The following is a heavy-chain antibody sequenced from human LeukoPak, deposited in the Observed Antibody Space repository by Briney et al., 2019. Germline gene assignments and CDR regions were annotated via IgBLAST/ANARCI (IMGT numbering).Heavy chain of an antibody. CDR1: EFTFSDYY. V-gene: IGHV3-7*01. D-gene: IGHD2-15*01. CDR2: IKQDGSEK. CDR3: ARDSLCSGGSCYADLDY. Sequence: GSLRLSCAASEFTFSDYYMTWIRQAPGKGLEWVANIKQDGSEKYYVDSVKGRFTISRDNAKNSLYLQMNSLRAEDTAVYYCARDSLCSGGSCYADLDYWGQGTLVTVSS. J-gene: IGHJ4*02.